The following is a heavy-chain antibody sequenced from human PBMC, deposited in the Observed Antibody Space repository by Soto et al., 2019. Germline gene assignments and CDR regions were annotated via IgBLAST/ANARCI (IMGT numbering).Heavy chain of an antibody. D-gene: IGHD3-22*01. V-gene: IGHV1-69*13. J-gene: IGHJ5*02. CDR1: GGTFSSYA. Sequence: SVKVSCKASGGTFSSYAISWVRQAPGQGLEWMGGIIPIFGTANYAQKFQGRVTITADESTSTAYMELSSLRSEDTAVYYCAREEPYDSSGYTDDWFDPWGQGTLVTVSS. CDR2: IIPIFGTA. CDR3: AREEPYDSSGYTDDWFDP.